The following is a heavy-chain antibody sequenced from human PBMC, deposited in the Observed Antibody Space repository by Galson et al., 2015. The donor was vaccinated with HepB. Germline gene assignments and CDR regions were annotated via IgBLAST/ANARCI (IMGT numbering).Heavy chain of an antibody. J-gene: IGHJ4*02. CDR2: ISRSGGTT. V-gene: IGHV3-64*01. CDR3: VRSAGISMGRGGDY. D-gene: IGHD6-13*01. CDR1: EFTFSSYA. Sequence: SLRLSCAASEFTFSSYAMHWVRQAPGKGLEYVSGISRSGGTTYYGNSVEGRFTISRDNSDNTLYLQMGSLRAEDTAVYYCVRSAGISMGRGGDYWGQGTLVTVSS.